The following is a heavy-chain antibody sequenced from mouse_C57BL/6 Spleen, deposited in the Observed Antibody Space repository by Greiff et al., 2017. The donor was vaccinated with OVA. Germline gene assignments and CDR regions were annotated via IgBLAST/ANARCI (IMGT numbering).Heavy chain of an antibody. CDR3: ARFSIYYDYEDAMDY. Sequence: DVMLVESGGGLVKPGGSLKLSCAASGFTFSDYGMHWVRQAPEKGLEWVAYISSGSSTIYYADTVKGRFTISRDNAKNTLFLQMTSLRSEDTAMYYCARFSIYYDYEDAMDYWGQGTSVTVSS. CDR2: ISSGSSTI. V-gene: IGHV5-17*01. D-gene: IGHD2-4*01. J-gene: IGHJ4*01. CDR1: GFTFSDYG.